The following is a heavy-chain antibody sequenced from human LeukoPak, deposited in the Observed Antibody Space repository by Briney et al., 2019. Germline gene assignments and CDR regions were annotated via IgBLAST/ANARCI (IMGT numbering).Heavy chain of an antibody. J-gene: IGHJ1*01. CDR2: INPNSGGT. V-gene: IGHV1-2*02. D-gene: IGHD2-8*01. CDR3: ARVGFDCTNGVCFPAEYFQH. CDR1: GYTFTGYY. Sequence: ASVKVSCKASGYTFTGYYMHWVRQAPGQGLEWMGWINPNSGGTNYAQKFQGRVTMTRDTSISTAYMELSRLRSDDTAVYYCARVGFDCTNGVCFPAEYFQHWGQGTLVTVSS.